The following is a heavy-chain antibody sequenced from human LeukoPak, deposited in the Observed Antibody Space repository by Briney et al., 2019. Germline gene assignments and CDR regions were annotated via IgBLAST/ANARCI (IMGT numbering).Heavy chain of an antibody. D-gene: IGHD3/OR15-3a*01. CDR2: INHSENT. CDR3: ARHLRWRTSFSPFDY. Sequence: SETLSLTCAVYGGSFSGYYWSWIRQPLGKGLEWIGEINHSENTDYNPSLKSRVTISVDTSKNQLSLKLSSVTAADTAVYYCARHLRWRTSFSPFDYWGQGTLVIVSS. J-gene: IGHJ4*02. V-gene: IGHV4-34*01. CDR1: GGSFSGYY.